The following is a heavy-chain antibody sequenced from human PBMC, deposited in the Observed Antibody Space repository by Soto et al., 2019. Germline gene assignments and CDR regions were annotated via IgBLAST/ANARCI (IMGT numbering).Heavy chain of an antibody. Sequence: GGSLRLSCEVSGFRVTANYMSWVRQAPGKGLEWVSVIYSGGSTYYAGFVKGRFTFSRDNVKNSLYLQMSSLRAEDTAIYYCARDDPKGYNYSVPFFEYWGQGTPVTVSS. CDR1: GFRVTANY. CDR3: ARDDPKGYNYSVPFFEY. CDR2: IYSGGST. D-gene: IGHD5-18*01. V-gene: IGHV3-53*01. J-gene: IGHJ4*02.